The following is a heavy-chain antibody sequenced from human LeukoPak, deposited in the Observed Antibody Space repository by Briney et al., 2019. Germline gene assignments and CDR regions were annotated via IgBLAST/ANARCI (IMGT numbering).Heavy chain of an antibody. CDR1: GYTFTSYA. Sequence: GASVKVSCKASGYTFTSYAMHWVRQAPGQRLEWMGWINAGNGNTKYSQKFQGRVTITRVTSASTAYMELSSLRSEDTAVYYCARSPGYSSGWSLLFDYWGQGTLVTVSS. D-gene: IGHD6-19*01. V-gene: IGHV1-3*01. J-gene: IGHJ4*02. CDR3: ARSPGYSSGWSLLFDY. CDR2: INAGNGNT.